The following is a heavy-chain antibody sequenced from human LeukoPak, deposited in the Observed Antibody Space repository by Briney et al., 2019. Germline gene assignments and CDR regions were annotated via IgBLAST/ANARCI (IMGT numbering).Heavy chain of an antibody. J-gene: IGHJ4*02. CDR1: GGSISSYY. Sequence: SETLSLTCTASGGSISSYYWSWIRQPAGKGLEWIGRIYTSGSTNYNPFLKSRVTMSVDTSKNQFSLKLSSVTAADTAVYDCARVGVYCSSTSCYNYFDYWGQGTLVTVSS. D-gene: IGHD2-2*02. CDR3: ARVGVYCSSTSCYNYFDY. CDR2: IYTSGST. V-gene: IGHV4-4*07.